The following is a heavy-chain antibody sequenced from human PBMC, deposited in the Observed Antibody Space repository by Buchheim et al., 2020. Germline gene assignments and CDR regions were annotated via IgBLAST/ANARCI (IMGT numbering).Heavy chain of an antibody. Sequence: EVQLVESGGGSVQPGGSLRLSCAVSGFTLSSYPMNWVRQAPGRGLEWLSYIAASSSTAFYADSVKGRFTIPRDNAKNSLYLQMNSLRAEDTAVYYCARERSYTLDVWGQGT. D-gene: IGHD3-3*01. CDR1: GFTLSSYP. CDR2: IAASSSTA. V-gene: IGHV3-48*01. CDR3: ARERSYTLDV. J-gene: IGHJ3*01.